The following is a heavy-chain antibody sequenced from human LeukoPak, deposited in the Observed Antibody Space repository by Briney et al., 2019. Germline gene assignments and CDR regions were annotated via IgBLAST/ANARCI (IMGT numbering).Heavy chain of an antibody. V-gene: IGHV1-18*01. CDR3: ARRDYYYYMDV. Sequence: RASVKVSCKASGYTFTNYGINWVRQAPGQGLEWMGWISAYNGNTNCAQKLQGRVTMTTDTSTSTAYMELRSLRSDDTAVYYCARRDYYYYMDVWGKGTTVTVSS. CDR1: GYTFTNYG. J-gene: IGHJ6*03. CDR2: ISAYNGNT.